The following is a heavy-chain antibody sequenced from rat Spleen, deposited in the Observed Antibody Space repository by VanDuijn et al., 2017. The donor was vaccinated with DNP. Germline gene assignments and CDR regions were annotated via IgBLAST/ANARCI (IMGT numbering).Heavy chain of an antibody. D-gene: IGHD1-9*01. CDR3: TRRGHTTGLNWFVY. J-gene: IGHJ3*01. Sequence: EVHLVDSGGGLVQPGRSLKLSCATSGFTFGDYYMSWVRQAPTGGLEWVASINSDGSSTYYRDSVKGRFTISRDNARSNLYLQMDSLRSEDTATYYCTRRGHTTGLNWFVYWGQGTLVTVSS. V-gene: IGHV5-20*01. CDR1: GFTFGDYY. CDR2: INSDGSST.